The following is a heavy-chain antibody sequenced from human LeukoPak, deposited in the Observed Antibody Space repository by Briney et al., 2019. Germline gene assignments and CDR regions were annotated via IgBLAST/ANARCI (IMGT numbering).Heavy chain of an antibody. CDR2: FDPEEGET. D-gene: IGHD4-11*01. J-gene: IGHJ6*04. CDR1: GYTLTELS. Sequence: EASVKVSCKVSGYTLTELSMHWVRQAPGKGLEWMGGFDPEEGETIYAQKFQGRVTMTEDTSTDTAYMELSSLRSEDTAVYYCATTDPRFYSNYVYYYGMDVWGKGTTVTVSS. CDR3: ATTDPRFYSNYVYYYGMDV. V-gene: IGHV1-24*01.